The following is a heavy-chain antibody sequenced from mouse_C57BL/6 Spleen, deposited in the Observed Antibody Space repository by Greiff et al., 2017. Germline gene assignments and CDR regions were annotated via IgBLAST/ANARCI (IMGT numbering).Heavy chain of an antibody. CDR2: INPNNGGT. V-gene: IGHV1-26*01. CDR3: ARHDGSYYFDY. J-gene: IGHJ2*01. CDR1: GYTFTDYY. D-gene: IGHD2-3*01. Sequence: EVQLQQSGPELVKPGASVKISCKASGYTFTDYYMNWVKQSHGKSLEWIGDINPNNGGTSYNQKFKGKATLTVDKSSSTAYMELRSLTSEDSAVYFCARHDGSYYFDYWGQGTTLTVSS.